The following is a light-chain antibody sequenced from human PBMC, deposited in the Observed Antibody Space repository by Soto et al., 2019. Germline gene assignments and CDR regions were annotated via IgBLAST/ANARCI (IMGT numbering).Light chain of an antibody. J-gene: IGLJ1*01. V-gene: IGLV2-14*01. Sequence: QSALTQPASVSGSPGQSITISCTGTSSDVGGYNYVSWYQQHPGKAPKLMIYEVSNRPSGVSNRFSGSKSGNTASLTISGLQAEDEADYYRSSYTTHYVFGTGTKLTVL. CDR1: SSDVGGYNY. CDR3: SSYTTHYV. CDR2: EVS.